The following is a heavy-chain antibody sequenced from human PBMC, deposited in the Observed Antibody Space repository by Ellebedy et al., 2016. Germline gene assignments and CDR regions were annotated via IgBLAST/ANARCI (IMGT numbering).Heavy chain of an antibody. CDR1: GGSISGGGYY. D-gene: IGHD6-19*01. CDR3: ARWGGQWLAGLGY. V-gene: IGHV4-61*08. CDR2: INHSGST. J-gene: IGHJ4*02. Sequence: SETLSLXXTVSGGSISGGGYYWSWIRQPPGKGLEWIGEINHSGSTNYNPSLKSRVAISVDTSKNQFSLKLSSVTAADTAVYYCARWGGQWLAGLGYWGQGTLVTVSS.